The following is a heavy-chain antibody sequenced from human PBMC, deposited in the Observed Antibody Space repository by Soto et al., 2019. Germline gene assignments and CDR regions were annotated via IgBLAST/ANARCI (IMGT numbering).Heavy chain of an antibody. V-gene: IGHV4-61*01. D-gene: IGHD3-3*01. J-gene: IGHJ5*02. Sequence: QVQLQESGPGLVNPSETLSLTCTVSGGFVSSARYFWSWIRQPPGKEMEFLAYVYYTGTTKYRPYLKSRASISHDTSKNQFSLHLSSVTTADTAIYYCARMSFGDVPYWVDPWCPGILVT. CDR2: VYYTGTT. CDR1: GGFVSSARYF. CDR3: ARMSFGDVPYWVDP.